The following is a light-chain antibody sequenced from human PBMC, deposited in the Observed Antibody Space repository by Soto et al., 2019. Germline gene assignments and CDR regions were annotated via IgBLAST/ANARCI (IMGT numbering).Light chain of an antibody. V-gene: IGKV1-5*01. Sequence: DIQMTQSPSTLSASVGDRVTITCRASQSVTNWLAWYQQKPGKAPNLLIYDASRLQSGIPSRFSGSGSGTEFTLTISSLPPDDFATYYCQQYNTYPYTFGQGTKLEIK. J-gene: IGKJ2*01. CDR3: QQYNTYPYT. CDR1: QSVTNW. CDR2: DAS.